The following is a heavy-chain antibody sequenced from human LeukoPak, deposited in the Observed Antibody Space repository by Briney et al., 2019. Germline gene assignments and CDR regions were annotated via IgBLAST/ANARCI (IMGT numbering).Heavy chain of an antibody. Sequence: ASVKVSCKASGYTFTGYGISWVRQAPAQGLEWMGWISAYNDNTNHAQKLEGRVTITTDTSTSTAYMELRSLRSDDTAVYYCARDLPVPILGYSSGWHFDYWGQGTLVTVSS. V-gene: IGHV1-18*04. J-gene: IGHJ4*02. CDR2: ISAYNDNT. D-gene: IGHD6-19*01. CDR1: GYTFTGYG. CDR3: ARDLPVPILGYSSGWHFDY.